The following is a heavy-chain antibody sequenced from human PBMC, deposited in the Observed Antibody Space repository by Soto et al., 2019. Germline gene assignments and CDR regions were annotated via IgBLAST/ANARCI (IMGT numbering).Heavy chain of an antibody. CDR2: IFTTGST. D-gene: IGHD4-17*01. J-gene: IGHJ4*02. CDR1: GGSISSYS. CDR3: AGTTMTTVDY. V-gene: IGHV4-4*07. Sequence: SETLSLTCTVSGGSISSYSWSWIRQPAGKGLEWIGRIFTTGSTNYNPSLKSRVTMSVYTSKKQFSLKLSSVTVADTAVYYCAGTTMTTVDYWGQGTLVTAPQ.